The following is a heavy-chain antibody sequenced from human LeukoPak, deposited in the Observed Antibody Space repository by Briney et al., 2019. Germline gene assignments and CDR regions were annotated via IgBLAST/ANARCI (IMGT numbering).Heavy chain of an antibody. Sequence: PGGSLRLSCAASGFTFSSYGMHWVRQAPGKGLEWVEVISYDGSNKYYADSVKGRFTISRDNSKNTLYLQMNSLRAEDTAVYYCAKDQRGSGSYYYWGQGTLVTVSS. CDR2: ISYDGSNK. D-gene: IGHD1-26*01. CDR3: AKDQRGSGSYYY. CDR1: GFTFSSYG. J-gene: IGHJ4*02. V-gene: IGHV3-30*18.